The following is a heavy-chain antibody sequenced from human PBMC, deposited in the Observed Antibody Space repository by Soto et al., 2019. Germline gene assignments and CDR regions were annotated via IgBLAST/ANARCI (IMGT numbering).Heavy chain of an antibody. V-gene: IGHV4-34*01. Sequence: QVQLQQWGAGLLKSSETLSLPCGVYGESFSGYYWSWIRQPPGKGLEWIGEINHSGSTNYNPSLKSRVIISLHTSKIQFSLKLSSVTAADTAVYYCARGRKGFGSSSYVDWGQGALITVAS. CDR1: GESFSGYY. J-gene: IGHJ4*02. CDR3: ARGRKGFGSSSYVD. CDR2: INHSGST. D-gene: IGHD6-13*01.